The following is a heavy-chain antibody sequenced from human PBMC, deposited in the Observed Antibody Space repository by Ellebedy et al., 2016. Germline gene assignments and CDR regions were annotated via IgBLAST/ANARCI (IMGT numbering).Heavy chain of an antibody. D-gene: IGHD1-26*01. CDR1: GGSIRNYY. Sequence: SETLSLTCTVPGGSIRNYYWNRIRQPPGKGLEWIGFGHHSGSTYYNPSLKSRLTISVDTSKSQFSLNLNSVTAADTAVYYCATSRELVEWGQGTLVTVSS. J-gene: IGHJ4*02. CDR2: GHHSGST. V-gene: IGHV4-59*12. CDR3: ATSRELVE.